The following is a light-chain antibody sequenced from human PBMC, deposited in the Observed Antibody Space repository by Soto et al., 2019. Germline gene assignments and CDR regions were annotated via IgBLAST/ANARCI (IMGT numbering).Light chain of an antibody. CDR2: EVT. V-gene: IGLV2-8*01. Sequence: QSALTQPPSASGAPGQSVTISCTGTSSDVGAYKYVSWYQQYPGKAPKLMIYEVTKRPSGVPDRFSGSKSGNTASLTVSGLQAEDEAYYYCTSYVGNDIWVFGGGTKVTVL. CDR3: TSYVGNDIWV. J-gene: IGLJ3*02. CDR1: SSDVGAYKY.